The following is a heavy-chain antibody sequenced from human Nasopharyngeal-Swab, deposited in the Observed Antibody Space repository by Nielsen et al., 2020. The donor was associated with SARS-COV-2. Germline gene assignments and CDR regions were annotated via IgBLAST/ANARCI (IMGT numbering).Heavy chain of an antibody. CDR2: ISSSGSTI. CDR3: ARERGAGTRKGYFDY. V-gene: IGHV3-48*03. Sequence: GGSLRLSCAASGFTFSSYEMNWVRQAPGKGLEWVSYISSSGSTIYYADSVKGRFTISRGNAKNSLYLQMNSLRAEDTAVYYCARERGAGTRKGYFDYWGQGTLVTVSS. CDR1: GFTFSSYE. J-gene: IGHJ4*02. D-gene: IGHD3-10*01.